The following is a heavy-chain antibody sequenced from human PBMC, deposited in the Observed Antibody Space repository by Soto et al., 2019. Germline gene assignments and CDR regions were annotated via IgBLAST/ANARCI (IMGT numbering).Heavy chain of an antibody. Sequence: CEGSGFTVSSHAMTWIRQAPGKGPEWVSTVTADGGTYYADSVKGRFAMSRDTSENTLYLQMNSLGAEDTAAYYCAPHVSCSGGSCQYDAFAIRGQGTMVTVSS. CDR2: VTADGGT. CDR1: GFTVSSHA. V-gene: IGHV3-23*01. J-gene: IGHJ3*02. CDR3: APHVSCSGGSCQYDAFAI. D-gene: IGHD2-15*01.